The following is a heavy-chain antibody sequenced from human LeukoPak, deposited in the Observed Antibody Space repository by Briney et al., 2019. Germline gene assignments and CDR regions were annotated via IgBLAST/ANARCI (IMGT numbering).Heavy chain of an antibody. CDR2: IIPIFGTA. V-gene: IGHV1-69*05. D-gene: IGHD3-22*01. CDR1: GGTFSSYA. Sequence: SVKVSCKASGGTFSSYAISWVRQAPGQGLEWMGGIIPIFGTANYAQKFQGRVIMTRNTSISTAYMELSSLRSEDTAVYYCARGRRIATSRGSGYYLDDYWGQGTLVTVSS. J-gene: IGHJ4*02. CDR3: ARGRRIATSRGSGYYLDDY.